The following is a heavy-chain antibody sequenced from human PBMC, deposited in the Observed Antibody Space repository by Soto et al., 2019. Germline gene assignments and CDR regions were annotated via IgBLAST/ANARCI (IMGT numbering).Heavy chain of an antibody. Sequence: PSETLSLTCVVSGFSITSGYYWCWLRQPPEKGLEWIGRIFRDGSTSYNPSLKSRVIISVDTSKNRFSLKLTSMTAADTAIYYCARDHVDPFYTLDVWGQGTTVTVSS. D-gene: IGHD2-21*01. CDR3: ARDHVDPFYTLDV. J-gene: IGHJ6*02. V-gene: IGHV4-38-2*02. CDR1: GFSITSGYY. CDR2: IFRDGST.